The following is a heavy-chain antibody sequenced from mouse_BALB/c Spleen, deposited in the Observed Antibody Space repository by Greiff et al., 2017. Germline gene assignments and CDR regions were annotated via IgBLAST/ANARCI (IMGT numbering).Heavy chain of an antibody. CDR3: ARGELLRWYFDV. CDR2: ISYDGSN. Sequence: EVKLEESGPGLVKPSQSLSLTCSVTGYSITSGYYWNWIRQFPGNKLEWMGYISYDGSNNYNPSLKNRISITRDTSKNQFFLKLNSVTTEDTATYYCARGELLRWYFDVWGAGTTVTVAS. CDR1: GYSITSGYY. D-gene: IGHD1-1*01. V-gene: IGHV3-6*02. J-gene: IGHJ1*01.